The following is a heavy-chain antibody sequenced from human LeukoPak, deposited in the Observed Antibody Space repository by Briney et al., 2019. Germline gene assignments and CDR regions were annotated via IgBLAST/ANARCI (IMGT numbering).Heavy chain of an antibody. D-gene: IGHD3-3*01. J-gene: IGHJ6*03. CDR1: GYTFTSYD. CDR3: ARGGNYDFWSGYLGYYYYYMDV. V-gene: IGHV1-8*03. Sequence: ASVKVSCKASGYTFTSYDINWVRQATGQGLEWMGWMNPNSGNTGYAQKFQGRVTITRNTSISTAYMELSSLRSEDTAVYYCARGGNYDFWSGYLGYYYYYMDVWGKGTTVTVSS. CDR2: MNPNSGNT.